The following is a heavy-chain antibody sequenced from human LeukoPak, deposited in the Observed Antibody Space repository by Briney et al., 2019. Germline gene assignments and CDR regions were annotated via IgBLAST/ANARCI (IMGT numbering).Heavy chain of an antibody. CDR1: GFTFSSYG. Sequence: GGSLRLSCAASGFTFSSYGMSWVRQAPGKGLEWVSAITATSSSTHDADSVQGRFTISRDNAKNTLFLQMNSLRAEDTAVYYCARVWEQLADFDYWGQGTLVTVSS. CDR3: ARVWEQLADFDY. V-gene: IGHV3-23*01. CDR2: ITATSSST. J-gene: IGHJ4*02. D-gene: IGHD1-26*01.